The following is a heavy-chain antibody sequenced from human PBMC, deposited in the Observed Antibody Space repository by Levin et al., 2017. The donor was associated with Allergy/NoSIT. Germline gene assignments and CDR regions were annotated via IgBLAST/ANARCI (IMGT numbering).Heavy chain of an antibody. D-gene: IGHD3-3*01. CDR2: INTFNGDT. CDR1: GYTFRYFG. V-gene: IGHV1-18*01. CDR3: GRDVEGFGATPFHYYYAMDV. Sequence: GESLKISCTASGYTFRYFGINWVRQAPGQGLEWMGWINTFNGDTKYAQKVQGRVTMTIDTSTSTAFLELKSPRSDDTAVYYCGRDVEGFGATPFHYYYAMDVWGQGTTVTVSS. J-gene: IGHJ6*02.